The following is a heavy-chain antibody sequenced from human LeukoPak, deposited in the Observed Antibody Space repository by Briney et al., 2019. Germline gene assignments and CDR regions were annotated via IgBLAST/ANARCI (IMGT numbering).Heavy chain of an antibody. D-gene: IGHD6-19*01. V-gene: IGHV3-23*01. CDR1: GFTFSSYA. CDR2: ISGSGGST. J-gene: IGHJ4*02. Sequence: PGGSLRLSCAASGFTFSSYAMSWVRQAPGKGLEWVSAISGSGGSTYYADSVKGRFTISRDNSKNTLYLQMNSLRAEDTAVYYCAKSPSSGWYGVGYFDYWGQRTLVTVSS. CDR3: AKSPSSGWYGVGYFDY.